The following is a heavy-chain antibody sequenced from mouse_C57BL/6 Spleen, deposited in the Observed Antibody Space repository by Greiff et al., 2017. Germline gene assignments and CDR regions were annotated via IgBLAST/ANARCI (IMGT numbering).Heavy chain of an antibody. D-gene: IGHD2-2*01. CDR1: GYTFTDYY. J-gene: IGHJ1*03. CDR3: ARSGIYYGYDRGWYFDV. Sequence: EVKLQQSGPELVKPGASVKISCKASGYTFTDYYMNWVKQSHGKSLEWIGDINPNNGGTSYNQKFKGKATLNVDKSSSTAYMELRSLTSEDSAVYYCARSGIYYGYDRGWYFDVWGTGTTVTVSS. CDR2: INPNNGGT. V-gene: IGHV1-26*01.